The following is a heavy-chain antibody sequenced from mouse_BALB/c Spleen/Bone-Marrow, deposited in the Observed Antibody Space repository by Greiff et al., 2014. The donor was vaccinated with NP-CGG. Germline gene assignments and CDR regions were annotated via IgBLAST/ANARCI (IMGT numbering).Heavy chain of an antibody. CDR1: GYTFTSYW. D-gene: IGHD2-10*01. CDR3: AIGLLGDY. Sequence: QVQLQQPEAELVKPGASVKLSCKASGYTFTSYWMHWVKQRPGQGLEWIGEINPSNGRTNYNEKFKSKATLTVDKSSSTAYMQLSSLTSEDSAVYYCAIGLLGDYWGQGTSVTVSS. V-gene: IGHV1S81*02. CDR2: INPSNGRT. J-gene: IGHJ4*01.